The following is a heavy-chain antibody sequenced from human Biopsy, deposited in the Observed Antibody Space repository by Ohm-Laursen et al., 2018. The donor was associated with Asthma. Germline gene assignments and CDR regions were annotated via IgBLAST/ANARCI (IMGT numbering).Heavy chain of an antibody. CDR1: GFAVSRDH. D-gene: IGHD3-22*01. CDR2: IYSGGAS. V-gene: IGHV3-53*01. CDR3: ARGDSSNWSHYYFDY. J-gene: IGHJ4*02. Sequence: LSLTCAASGFAVSRDHMFWVRQAPGKGLEWVSVIYSGGASHTADSVRGRFTISRDYSKNTLYLQMHSLRAEDTAVYYCARGDSSNWSHYYFDYWGQGTLVTVSS.